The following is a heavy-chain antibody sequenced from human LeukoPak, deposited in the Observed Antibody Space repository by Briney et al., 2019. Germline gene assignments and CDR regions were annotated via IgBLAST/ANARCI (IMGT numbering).Heavy chain of an antibody. D-gene: IGHD3-22*01. V-gene: IGHV3-30*03. CDR1: GFTFSSYG. CDR2: ISYDGSNK. Sequence: PGRSLRLSCAASGFTFSSYGMHWVRQAPGKGLEWVAVISYDGSNKYYADSVKGRFTISRDNSKNTLYLQMNSLRAEDTAVYYCASNRLSGYDPSSFDYRGQGTLVTVSS. J-gene: IGHJ4*02. CDR3: ASNRLSGYDPSSFDY.